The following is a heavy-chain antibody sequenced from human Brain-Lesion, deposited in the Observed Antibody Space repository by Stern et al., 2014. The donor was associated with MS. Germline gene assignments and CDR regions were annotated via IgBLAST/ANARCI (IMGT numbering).Heavy chain of an antibody. J-gene: IGHJ6*02. D-gene: IGHD4-23*01. CDR2: INSDGSKT. Sequence: VQLVQSGGALVQPGGSLRLSCVVSGFTFSDYWMHWVRQAPGKGLVWVSRINSDGSKTNYADFVKGRFPISRDNAKNTLYLQMNSLRVDDTAVYYCARDHFDNGGKTNGMDVWGQGTTVTVSS. CDR3: ARDHFDNGGKTNGMDV. CDR1: GFTFSDYW. V-gene: IGHV3-74*01.